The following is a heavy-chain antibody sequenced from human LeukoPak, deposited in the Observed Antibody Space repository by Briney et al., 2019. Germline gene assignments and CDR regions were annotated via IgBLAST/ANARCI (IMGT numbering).Heavy chain of an antibody. D-gene: IGHD6-13*01. J-gene: IGHJ5*02. Sequence: PSETLSLTCAVSGGSFSGYYWNWIRQPPGKGLEWIGEINHSGSTSYNPSLKSRVTISVDTSKNQFSLKLSSVTAADTAVYYYARVLAAAGTGEFDPWGQGTLVTVSS. CDR1: GGSFSGYY. CDR2: INHSGST. V-gene: IGHV4-34*01. CDR3: ARVLAAAGTGEFDP.